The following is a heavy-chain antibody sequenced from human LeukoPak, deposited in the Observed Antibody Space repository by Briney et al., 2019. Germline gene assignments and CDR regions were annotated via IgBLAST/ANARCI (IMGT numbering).Heavy chain of an antibody. CDR2: INHSGST. V-gene: IGHV4-34*01. Sequence: PSVTLSLTCAVYGGSFSGYYWSWIRQPPGKGLEWIGEINHSGSTNYNPSLKSRVTISVDTSKNQFSLKLSSVTAADTAVYYCASAAVRLNYYYGMDVWGQGTTVTVSS. D-gene: IGHD2-2*01. CDR3: ASAAVRLNYYYGMDV. CDR1: GGSFSGYY. J-gene: IGHJ6*02.